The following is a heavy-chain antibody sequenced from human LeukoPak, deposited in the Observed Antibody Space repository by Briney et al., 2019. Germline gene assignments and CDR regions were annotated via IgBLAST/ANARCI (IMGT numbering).Heavy chain of an antibody. J-gene: IGHJ3*02. V-gene: IGHV3-30-3*01. Sequence: GRSLRLSCAASGFTFSTYAMHWVRQAPGKGLEWVAVISYDGSNKYYADSVKGRSTISRDNSKNTLYLQVNSLRPEDTAVYYCGRDTVGYGGAFDIWGQGTMVTVSS. CDR1: GFTFSTYA. CDR2: ISYDGSNK. D-gene: IGHD5-18*01. CDR3: GRDTVGYGGAFDI.